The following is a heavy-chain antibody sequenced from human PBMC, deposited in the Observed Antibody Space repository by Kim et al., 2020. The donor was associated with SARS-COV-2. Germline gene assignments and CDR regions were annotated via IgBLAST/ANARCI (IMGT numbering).Heavy chain of an antibody. CDR2: IYYSGSF. J-gene: IGHJ6*02. CDR3: ARDEKLSQYSSGWYHYCYGMDV. Sequence: SETLSLTCTVSGGSISSYYWSWIRQPPGKGLEWIGYIYYSGSFNYNPSLKSRVTISVDTSKNQFSLKLISVTAADTAVYYCARDEKLSQYSSGWYHYCYGMDVWGQGTTVTVSS. CDR1: GGSISSYY. D-gene: IGHD6-19*01. V-gene: IGHV4-59*01.